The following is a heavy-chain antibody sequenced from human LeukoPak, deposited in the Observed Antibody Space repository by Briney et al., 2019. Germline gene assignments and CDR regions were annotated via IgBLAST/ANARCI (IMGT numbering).Heavy chain of an antibody. Sequence: SETLSLTCSVSGGSISSYYWSWIRQPPGKGLEWIGYIYSSGSTNYNPPLKSRVTISGDTSKNQFSLRLSSVTAADTAVYYCARVVPAARFGMDVWGQGTTVTASS. J-gene: IGHJ6*02. D-gene: IGHD2-2*01. CDR3: ARVVPAARFGMDV. V-gene: IGHV4-59*01. CDR2: IYSSGST. CDR1: GGSISSYY.